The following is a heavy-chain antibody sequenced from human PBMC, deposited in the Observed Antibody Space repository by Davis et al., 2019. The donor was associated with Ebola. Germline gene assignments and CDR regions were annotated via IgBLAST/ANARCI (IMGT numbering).Heavy chain of an antibody. J-gene: IGHJ6*03. Sequence: SVKGRFTISRDNAKNSLYLQMNSLRAEDTAVYYCARDPTRTYYDFWSGSSDYYYMDVWGKGTTVTVSS. D-gene: IGHD3-3*01. V-gene: IGHV3-21*01. CDR3: ARDPTRTYYDFWSGSSDYYYMDV.